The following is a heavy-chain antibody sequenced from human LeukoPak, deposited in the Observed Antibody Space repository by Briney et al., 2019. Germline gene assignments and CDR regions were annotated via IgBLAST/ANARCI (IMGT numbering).Heavy chain of an antibody. D-gene: IGHD3-10*01. CDR3: GGSGSYYTPSYY. Sequence: GGSLRLSCATSDFTVSDNYMSWVRQAPGRGLEWVSVISEGCVTYYADSVKGLVTLSRDDSNHTLYLQMNSLSPEDTAVYYCGGSGSYYTPSYYWGQGTLVTVSS. CDR1: DFTVSDNY. CDR2: ISEGCVT. V-gene: IGHV3-53*01. J-gene: IGHJ4*02.